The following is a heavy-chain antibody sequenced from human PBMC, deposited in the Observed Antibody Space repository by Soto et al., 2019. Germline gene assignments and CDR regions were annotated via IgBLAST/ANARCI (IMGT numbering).Heavy chain of an antibody. CDR1: GGSISSSNW. CDR2: IYHSGST. V-gene: IGHV4-4*02. CDR3: ASITGDYYYGMDV. D-gene: IGHD7-27*01. J-gene: IGHJ6*02. Sequence: SETLSLTCAVSGGSISSSNWWSWVRQPPGKGLECIGEIYHSGSTNYNTSLKRPVTISLAKSTNHFFLKLSSVTAADTAVSYCASITGDYYYGMDVWGQGTKVTVSS.